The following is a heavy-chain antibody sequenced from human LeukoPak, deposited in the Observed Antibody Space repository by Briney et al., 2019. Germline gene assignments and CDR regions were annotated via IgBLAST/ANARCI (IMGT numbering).Heavy chain of an antibody. Sequence: GGSLRLSCAVSGFTFSTYGFHWVRKAPGKGLEWVAVISYDGSRKYYEDSVMGRFTISRVNSKNTLYLQMNSMIAEDTAVYYCAKDPRVHYGSGSYYLDNWFDTWGQGTLVTVSS. CDR3: AKDPRVHYGSGSYYLDNWFDT. J-gene: IGHJ5*02. CDR2: ISYDGSRK. CDR1: GFTFSTYG. D-gene: IGHD3-10*01. V-gene: IGHV3-30*18.